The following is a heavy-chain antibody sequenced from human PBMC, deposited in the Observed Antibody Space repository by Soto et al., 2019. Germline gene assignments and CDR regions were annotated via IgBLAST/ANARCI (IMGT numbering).Heavy chain of an antibody. CDR1: GFTFSTYG. Sequence: QVQLVESGGGVVQPGRSLRLSCAASGFTFSTYGMHWVRQAPGKGLEWVAVISDDGFNKNYADSVKGRFTISRDNSKNTQYLQMNSLRAEDTAVYYCAKERRRYAYGMDVWGQGTTVTVSS. J-gene: IGHJ6*02. CDR3: AKERRRYAYGMDV. V-gene: IGHV3-30*18. CDR2: ISDDGFNK. D-gene: IGHD5-12*01.